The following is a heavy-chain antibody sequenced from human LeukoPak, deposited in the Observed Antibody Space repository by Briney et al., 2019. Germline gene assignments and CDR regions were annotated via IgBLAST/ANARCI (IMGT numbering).Heavy chain of an antibody. D-gene: IGHD2-15*01. CDR1: GFTFSSYA. J-gene: IGHJ4*02. V-gene: IGHV3-23*01. Sequence: GGSLRLSCAASGFTFSSYAMSWVRQAPRKGLEWVSAISGSGGSTYYADSVKGRFTISRDNSKNTLYLQMNSLRAEDTAVYYCAKYFCSGGSCYHPPDYWGQGTLVTVSS. CDR3: AKYFCSGGSCYHPPDY. CDR2: ISGSGGST.